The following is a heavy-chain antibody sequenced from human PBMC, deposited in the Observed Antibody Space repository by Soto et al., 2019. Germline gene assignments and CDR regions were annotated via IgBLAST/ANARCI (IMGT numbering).Heavy chain of an antibody. V-gene: IGHV4-59*01. J-gene: IGHJ4*02. CDR1: GGSISSYY. CDR3: ARYSSDYFDY. Sequence: QVQLQESGPGLVKPSETLSLTCTVSGGSISSYYWSWIRQPPGKGLEWIGYIYYSGSTNYNPSFKSRVTISVDTSKNQFSLKLSSVTAADTAVYYCARYSSDYFDYWGQGTLVTVSS. D-gene: IGHD6-19*01. CDR2: IYYSGST.